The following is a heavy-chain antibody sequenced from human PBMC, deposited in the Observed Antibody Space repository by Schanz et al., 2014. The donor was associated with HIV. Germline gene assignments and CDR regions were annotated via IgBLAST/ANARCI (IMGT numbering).Heavy chain of an antibody. CDR1: GFTFSNFG. D-gene: IGHD3-10*01. J-gene: IGHJ6*02. CDR3: AKDEYYYGSGSYIYFYYGMDV. CDR2: ISYDGSNK. V-gene: IGHV3-30*18. Sequence: QVQLVESGGGVVQPGRSPTLSCAASGFTFSNFGMHWVRQAPGKGLEWVALISYDGSNKYYSDSVKGRFTISRDNSRNTLYLEMNSLRADDTAVYYCAKDEYYYGSGSYIYFYYGMDVWGQGTTVTVSS.